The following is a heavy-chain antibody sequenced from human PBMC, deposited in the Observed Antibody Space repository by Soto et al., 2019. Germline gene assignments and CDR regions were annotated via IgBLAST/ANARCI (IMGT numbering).Heavy chain of an antibody. D-gene: IGHD3-22*01. V-gene: IGHV3-23*01. Sequence: GGSLRLSCAASGFTFSSYAISWGRQAPGKGLEWVSAISGSGGSTYYADSVKGWFTISRDNSKNTLYLQMNSLRAEDTAVYYCAKGPLYYDSSGPAPTWGQGTLVTVSS. CDR1: GFTFSSYA. J-gene: IGHJ5*02. CDR2: ISGSGGST. CDR3: AKGPLYYDSSGPAPT.